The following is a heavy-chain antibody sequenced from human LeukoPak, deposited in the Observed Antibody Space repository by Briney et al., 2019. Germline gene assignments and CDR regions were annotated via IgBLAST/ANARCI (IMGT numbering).Heavy chain of an antibody. J-gene: IGHJ4*02. Sequence: GGSLRLSCAASGFTFSNYAMSWVRQAPGKGLEWVSAISGSSDGTYYADSVKGRFTISRDNSKNTLYLQMNSLRAEDTAVYYCAKSSSSWYGEESFDYWGQGTLVTVSS. V-gene: IGHV3-23*01. D-gene: IGHD6-13*01. CDR3: AKSSSSWYGEESFDY. CDR1: GFTFSNYA. CDR2: ISGSSDGT.